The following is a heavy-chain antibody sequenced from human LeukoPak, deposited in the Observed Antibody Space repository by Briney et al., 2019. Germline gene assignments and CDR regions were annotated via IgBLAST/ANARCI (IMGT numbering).Heavy chain of an antibody. J-gene: IGHJ4*02. CDR3: ARDQGAAGMSFDY. V-gene: IGHV4-34*01. D-gene: IGHD6-13*01. Sequence: SETLSLTCAVYGGSFSGYYWSWIRQPPGKGLEWIGEINHSGSTNYNPSLKSRVSVDTSKNQFSLKLSSVTAADTAVYYCARDQGAAGMSFDYWGQGTLVTVSS. CDR2: INHSGST. CDR1: GGSFSGYY.